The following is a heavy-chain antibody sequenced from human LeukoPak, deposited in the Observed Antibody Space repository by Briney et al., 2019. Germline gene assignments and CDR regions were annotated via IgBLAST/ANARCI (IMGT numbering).Heavy chain of an antibody. V-gene: IGHV3-7*01. CDR1: GVTVSNNY. CDR3: VRDVASSGYYYYYYYMDV. D-gene: IGHD6-19*01. J-gene: IGHJ6*03. Sequence: GGSLRLSCAVSGVTVSNNYMAWVRQAPGKGLEWVANIKQDGSEKYYVDSVKGRFTISRDNAKNSLCLQMNSLRAEDTAVYYCVRDVASSGYYYYYYYMDVWGKGTTVTVSS. CDR2: IKQDGSEK.